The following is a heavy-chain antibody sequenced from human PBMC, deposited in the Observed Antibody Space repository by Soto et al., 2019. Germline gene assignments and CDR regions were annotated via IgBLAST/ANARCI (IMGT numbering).Heavy chain of an antibody. J-gene: IGHJ6*02. CDR2: ISYDGSNK. D-gene: IGHD3-16*01. Sequence: GGSLRLSCAASGFTFSSYAMHWVRQAPGKGLEWVAVISYDGSNKYYADSVKGRFTISRDNAKNSLYLQMNSLRAEDTAVYYCARDRRPGDYRGLDVWGQGTTVTVSS. V-gene: IGHV3-30-3*01. CDR3: ARDRRPGDYRGLDV. CDR1: GFTFSSYA.